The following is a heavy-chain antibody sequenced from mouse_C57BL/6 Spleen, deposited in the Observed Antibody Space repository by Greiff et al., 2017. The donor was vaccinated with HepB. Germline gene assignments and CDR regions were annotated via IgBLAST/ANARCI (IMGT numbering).Heavy chain of an antibody. D-gene: IGHD1-1*01. Sequence: VQLQQSGAELVRPGASVKLSCTASGFNIKDDYMHWVKQRPEQGLEWIGWIDPENGDTEYASKFQGKATITADTSSNTAYLQLSSLTSEDTAVYYWTTDYYGSSYHAYWGQGTLVTVSA. V-gene: IGHV14-4*01. CDR2: IDPENGDT. CDR3: TTDYYGSSYHAY. J-gene: IGHJ3*01. CDR1: GFNIKDDY.